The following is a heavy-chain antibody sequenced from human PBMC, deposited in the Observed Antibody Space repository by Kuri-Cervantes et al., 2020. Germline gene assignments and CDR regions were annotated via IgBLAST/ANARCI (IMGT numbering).Heavy chain of an antibody. Sequence: SETLSLTCTVSGGSTSSSSSYWGWFRQPPGKGLEWIGSIYYSGSTFDNPSLHSRVTISVDTSKNQFSLKLNSVTAADTAVYYCARGEISGYYYGFDYWGQGTLVTVSS. D-gene: IGHD3-22*01. CDR3: ARGEISGYYYGFDY. J-gene: IGHJ4*02. CDR2: IYYSGST. CDR1: GGSTSSSSSY. V-gene: IGHV4-39*07.